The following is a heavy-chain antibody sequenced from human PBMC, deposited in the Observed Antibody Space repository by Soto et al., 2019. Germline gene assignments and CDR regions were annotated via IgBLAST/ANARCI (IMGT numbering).Heavy chain of an antibody. J-gene: IGHJ4*02. CDR3: ARVARYYYESTEAD. D-gene: IGHD3-22*01. CDR1: GFNFNTYT. CDR2: ISSKSAYI. V-gene: IGHV3-21*02. Sequence: EVQLVESGGGLVQPGGSLRLSCAASGFNFNTYTMTWVRQAPGKGLEWVSSISSKSAYIYYADSLRGRFTVSRDNAKNSLYLQMTSLRVDDTAVYYCARVARYYYESTEADWGQGTLVTVSS.